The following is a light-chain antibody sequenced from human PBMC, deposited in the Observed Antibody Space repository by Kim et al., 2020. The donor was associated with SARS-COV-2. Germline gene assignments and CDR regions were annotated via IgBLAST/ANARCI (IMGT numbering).Light chain of an antibody. CDR3: QSADSSGTYWV. V-gene: IGLV3-25*03. Sequence: SYELTQPPSVSVSPGQTARITCSGDALPKQYAYWYQQKPGQAPVLVISKDSERPSGIPERFSGSSSGTTVTLTISGVQAEDEADYYCQSADSSGTYWVFGGGTQLTVL. J-gene: IGLJ3*02. CDR2: KDS. CDR1: ALPKQY.